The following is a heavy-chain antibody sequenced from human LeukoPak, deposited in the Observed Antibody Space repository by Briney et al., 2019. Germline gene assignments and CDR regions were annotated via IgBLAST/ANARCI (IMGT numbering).Heavy chain of an antibody. CDR1: GGSISGYY. CDR2: IYYSGST. J-gene: IGHJ4*02. Sequence: PSETLSLTCTVSGGSISGYYYNWIRQPPGKGLEWIGYIYYSGSTNYNPSLKSRVTISVDTSKNQFSLKLSSVTAADTAVYYCASAGYSGSYRDYWGQGTLVTVSS. D-gene: IGHD1-26*01. CDR3: ASAGYSGSYRDY. V-gene: IGHV4-59*01.